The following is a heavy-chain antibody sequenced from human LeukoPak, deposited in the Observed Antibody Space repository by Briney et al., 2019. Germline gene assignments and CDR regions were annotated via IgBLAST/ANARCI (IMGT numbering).Heavy chain of an antibody. Sequence: GGSLRLSCAASGFTVSSNYMSWVRQAPGKGLEWVSVIYSGGSTHYADSVKGRFTISRGNSKNTLYLQMNSLRAEDTAVYYCARGVSSGWYYFDYWGQGTLVTVSS. J-gene: IGHJ4*02. V-gene: IGHV3-53*01. CDR1: GFTVSSNY. CDR3: ARGVSSGWYYFDY. D-gene: IGHD6-19*01. CDR2: IYSGGST.